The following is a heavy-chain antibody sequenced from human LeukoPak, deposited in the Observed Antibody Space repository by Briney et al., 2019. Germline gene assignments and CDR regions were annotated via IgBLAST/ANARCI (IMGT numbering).Heavy chain of an antibody. V-gene: IGHV3-30-3*01. D-gene: IGHD3-22*01. CDR3: ARDGIYYYDSSGYYV. J-gene: IGHJ4*02. CDR1: GFTFSSYA. Sequence: PGGSLRLSCAASGFTFSSYAMHWVRQAPGKGLEWVAVISYDGSNKYYADSVKGRFTISRDNSKNTLYLQMNSLRAEDTAVYYCARDGIYYYDSSGYYVWGQGTLVTVSS. CDR2: ISYDGSNK.